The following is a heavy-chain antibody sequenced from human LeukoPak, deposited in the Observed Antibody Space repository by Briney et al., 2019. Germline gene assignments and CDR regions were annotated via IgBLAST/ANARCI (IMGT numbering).Heavy chain of an antibody. D-gene: IGHD3-16*02. Sequence: SETLSLTCTVSGGSISSYYWSWIRQPPGKGLEWIGYIYYGGSTNYNPSLKSRVTISVDTSKNQLSLKLSSVTAADTAVYYCARSRLGELSLFDYWGQGTLVTVSS. J-gene: IGHJ4*02. V-gene: IGHV4-59*01. CDR1: GGSISSYY. CDR3: ARSRLGELSLFDY. CDR2: IYYGGST.